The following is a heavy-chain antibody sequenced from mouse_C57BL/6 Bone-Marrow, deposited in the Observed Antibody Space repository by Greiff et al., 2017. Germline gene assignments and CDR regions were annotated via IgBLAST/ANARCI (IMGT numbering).Heavy chain of an antibody. V-gene: IGHV1-14*01. Sequence: VQLQQSGPELVKPGASVKMSCKASGYTFTSYVLHWVKQKPGPGLEWIGYIYPSNDCTKYNEKFKGKATLTSDKSSSTAYMELSSLTSEDSAVYYCARQYYGSSDVDYGGQGTTLTVSA. J-gene: IGHJ2*01. CDR2: IYPSNDCT. D-gene: IGHD1-1*01. CDR1: GYTFTSYV. CDR3: ARQYYGSSDVDY.